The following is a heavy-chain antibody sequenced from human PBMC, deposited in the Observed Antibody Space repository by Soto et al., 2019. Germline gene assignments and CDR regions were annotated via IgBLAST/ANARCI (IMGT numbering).Heavy chain of an antibody. D-gene: IGHD6-25*01. CDR1: GYTFTCYG. CDR3: ARDVALRPARAAHY. J-gene: IGHJ4*02. V-gene: IGHV1-18*01. CDR2: ISAYNGNT. Sequence: ASVKVSCKASGYTFTCYGISWVRQAPGQGLEWMGWISAYNGNTNYAQKLQGRVTMTTDTSTSTAYMELRSLRSDDTAVYYCARDVALRPARAAHYWGQGTLVTVSS.